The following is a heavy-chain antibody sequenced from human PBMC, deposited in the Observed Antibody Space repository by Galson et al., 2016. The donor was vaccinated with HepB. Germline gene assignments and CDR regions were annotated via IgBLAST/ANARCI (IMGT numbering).Heavy chain of an antibody. D-gene: IGHD6-13*01. J-gene: IGHJ4*02. V-gene: IGHV3-21*01. CDR2: ISSGSAYK. Sequence: SLRLSCAASGFTFSTNSMNWVRQAPGKGLEWVSSISSGSAYKYYAESVKGRFTISRDNAKNSLYLQMNSLGVEDTAGYYCARGGGYSSGWYSFGGRGTLVGVYS. CDR1: GFTFSTNS. CDR3: ARGGGYSSGWYSF.